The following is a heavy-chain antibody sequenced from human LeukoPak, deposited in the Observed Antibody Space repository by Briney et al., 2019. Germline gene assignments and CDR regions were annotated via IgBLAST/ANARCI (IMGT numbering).Heavy chain of an antibody. V-gene: IGHV3-30*18. D-gene: IGHD5-24*01. CDR2: ISYDGSNK. J-gene: IGHJ4*02. CDR3: AKDEDGNFDY. Sequence: GGSLRLSCAASGFTFSSYGMHWVRQAPGTGLEWVAVISYDGSNKYYADSVKGRFTISRDNSKNTLYLQMNSLRAEDTAEYYCAKDEDGNFDYWGQGTLVTVSS. CDR1: GFTFSSYG.